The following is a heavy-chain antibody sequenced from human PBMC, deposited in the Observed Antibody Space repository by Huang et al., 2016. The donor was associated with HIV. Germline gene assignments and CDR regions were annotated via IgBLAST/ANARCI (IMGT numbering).Heavy chain of an antibody. D-gene: IGHD3-10*01. CDR3: YDY. CDR2: FPHKGNV. CDR1: DVPVTSGSYY. Sequence: QRKIHESGPGLVRPSGTLSLTCSVSDVPVTSGSYYWAWLRQSPGRGLQWIGSFPHKGNVYYHPSLKSRVTIAVGSSNSQLSLTMTSVTTADSAVYYYYDYWGQGVRVTVPS. V-gene: IGHV4-39*03. J-gene: IGHJ4*02.